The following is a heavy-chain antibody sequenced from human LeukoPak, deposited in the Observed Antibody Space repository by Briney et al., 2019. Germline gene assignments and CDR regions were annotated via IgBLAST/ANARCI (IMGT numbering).Heavy chain of an antibody. V-gene: IGHV3-33*01. CDR2: IWYDGSNK. Sequence: GGSLRLSCAASGFTFSSYGMHWVRQAPGKGLGWVAVIWYDGSNKYYADSVKGRFTISRDNSKNTLYLQMNSLRAEDTAVYYCAREEEMATMVYWGQGTLVTVSS. CDR3: AREEEMATMVY. CDR1: GFTFSSYG. D-gene: IGHD5-24*01. J-gene: IGHJ4*02.